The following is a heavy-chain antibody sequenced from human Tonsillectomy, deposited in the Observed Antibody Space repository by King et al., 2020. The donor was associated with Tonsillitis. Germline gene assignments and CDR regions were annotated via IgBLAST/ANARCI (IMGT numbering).Heavy chain of an antibody. V-gene: IGHV4-59*07. CDR3: ARVHSSTYWYFDL. Sequence: VQLQESGPGLVKPSDTLSLTCTVSGDSISNYYWSWIRQPPGKGLEWIGFGYYSGSTNYNPSLKSRVTISVDTSKNQISLKLSSVTAADTAVYYCARVHSSTYWYFDLWGRGTLVTVSS. J-gene: IGHJ2*01. D-gene: IGHD6-13*01. CDR1: GDSISNYY. CDR2: GYYSGST.